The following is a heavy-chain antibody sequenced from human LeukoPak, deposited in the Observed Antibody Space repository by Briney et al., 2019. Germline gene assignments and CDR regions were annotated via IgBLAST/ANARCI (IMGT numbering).Heavy chain of an antibody. J-gene: IGHJ6*02. D-gene: IGHD6-19*01. V-gene: IGHV4-39*01. CDR2: IYYSGST. Sequence: PSETLSLTCTVSGGSISSSSYYWGCIRQPPGKGLEWIGSIYYSGSTYYNPSLKSRVTISVDTSKNQFSLKLSSVTAADTAVYYCARQYSSGWYSTIGYYYYYGMDVWGQGTTVTVSS. CDR1: GGSISSSSYY. CDR3: ARQYSSGWYSTIGYYYYYGMDV.